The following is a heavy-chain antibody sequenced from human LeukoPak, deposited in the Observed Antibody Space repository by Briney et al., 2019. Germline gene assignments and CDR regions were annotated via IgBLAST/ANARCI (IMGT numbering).Heavy chain of an antibody. CDR3: ARQGSGSSWYDRRVQIDY. J-gene: IGHJ4*02. D-gene: IGHD6-13*01. CDR1: GGSISSYY. Sequence: LETLSLTCTVSGGSISSYYWSWIRQPPGKGLEWIGYIYYSGSTNYNPSLKSRVTISVDTSKNQFSLKLSSVTAADTAVYYCARQGSGSSWYDRRVQIDYWGQGTLVTVSS. V-gene: IGHV4-59*08. CDR2: IYYSGST.